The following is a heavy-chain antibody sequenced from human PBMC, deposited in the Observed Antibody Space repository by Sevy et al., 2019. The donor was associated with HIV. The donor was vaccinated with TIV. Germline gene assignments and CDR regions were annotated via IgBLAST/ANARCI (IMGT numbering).Heavy chain of an antibody. CDR3: ARDWGTVTTPGDFDI. D-gene: IGHD4-17*01. CDR1: GGSISSGGYS. J-gene: IGHJ3*02. Sequence: SETLSLTCAVSGGSISSGGYSWNWIRQPPGKGLEWIGYIYHSGITYYNPSLKSRVTISVDRSKNHFSLKLSSVTAADTAVYYSARDWGTVTTPGDFDIWGQGTMVTVSS. CDR2: IYHSGIT. V-gene: IGHV4-30-2*01.